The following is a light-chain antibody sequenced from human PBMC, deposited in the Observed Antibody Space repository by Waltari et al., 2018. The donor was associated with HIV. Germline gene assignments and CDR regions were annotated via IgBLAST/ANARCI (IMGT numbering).Light chain of an antibody. CDR1: KLGEKY. Sequence: SYELTQSPSVSVSPGQTASITCSGDKLGEKYACWYKQKPGQSPVLVIYQDTKRPSGIPERFSGSSSGNTATLTISGTQAMDEADYYCQAWDSRTVVFGGGTKLTVL. V-gene: IGLV3-1*01. J-gene: IGLJ2*01. CDR2: QDT. CDR3: QAWDSRTVV.